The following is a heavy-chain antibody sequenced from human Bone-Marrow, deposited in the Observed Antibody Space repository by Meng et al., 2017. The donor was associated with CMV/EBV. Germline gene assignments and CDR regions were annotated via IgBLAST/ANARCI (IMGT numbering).Heavy chain of an antibody. Sequence: SVKVSCKASGFTFTSSAVQWVRPARGQRLEWIGWIVVGSGNTNYAQKFQERVTITRDMSTSTAYMELSSLRSEDTAVYYCAAGWDIVVVPADYYYYYGMDVWGQGTTVTVSS. CDR2: IVVGSGNT. CDR3: AAGWDIVVVPADYYYYYGMDV. CDR1: GFTFTSSA. V-gene: IGHV1-58*01. J-gene: IGHJ6*02. D-gene: IGHD2-2*01.